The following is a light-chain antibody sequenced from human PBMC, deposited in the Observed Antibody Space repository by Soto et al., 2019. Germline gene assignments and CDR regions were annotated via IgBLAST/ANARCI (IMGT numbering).Light chain of an antibody. CDR2: GAS. Sequence: EMVMKQSPVTLYVSPGGRATLSCRASQSISDTFAWYQQKPGQAPRPLIHGASTRAPGVPARFSGSGSGTDFTLTISSLQSEDFAVYYCQQDNNWPWTFGQGTKVEI. CDR3: QQDNNWPWT. V-gene: IGKV3-15*01. J-gene: IGKJ1*01. CDR1: QSISDT.